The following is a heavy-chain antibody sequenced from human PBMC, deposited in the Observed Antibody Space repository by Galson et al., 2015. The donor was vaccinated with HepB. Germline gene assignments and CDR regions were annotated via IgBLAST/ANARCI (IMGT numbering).Heavy chain of an antibody. J-gene: IGHJ2*01. V-gene: IGHV5-51*03. Sequence: QSGAEVKKPGESLKISCKGSGYSFTSYWIGWVRQMPGKGLEWMGIIYPGDSDTRYSPSFQGQVTISADESISTAYLQWSSLKASDTAMYYCARDRGTYSSGWNVWYFDLWGRGTLVTVSS. CDR3: ARDRGTYSSGWNVWYFDL. CDR2: IYPGDSDT. CDR1: GYSFTSYW. D-gene: IGHD6-19*01.